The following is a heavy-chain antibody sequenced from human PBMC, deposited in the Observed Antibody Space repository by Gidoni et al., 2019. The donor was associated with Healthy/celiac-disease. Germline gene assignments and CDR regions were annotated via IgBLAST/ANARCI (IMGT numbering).Heavy chain of an antibody. CDR2: IYYSGST. Sequence: QVQLQESGPGLVKPSETLSLTCTVSGGSISSYYWSWIRQPPGKGLEWIGYIYYSGSTNYNPSLKSRVTISVDTSKNQFSLKLSSVTAADTAVYYCARGTVVTQPNDAFDIWGQGTMVTVSS. CDR1: GGSISSYY. V-gene: IGHV4-59*01. D-gene: IGHD2-15*01. J-gene: IGHJ3*02. CDR3: ARGTVVTQPNDAFDI.